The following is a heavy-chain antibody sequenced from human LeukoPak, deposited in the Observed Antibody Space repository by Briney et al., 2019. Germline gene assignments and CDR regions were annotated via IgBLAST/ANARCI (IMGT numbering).Heavy chain of an antibody. D-gene: IGHD1-26*01. CDR1: GFTFSGSA. CDR3: ARADLQLGYYYYYMDV. CDR2: IRSKANSYAT. J-gene: IGHJ6*03. Sequence: GGSLRLSCAASGFTFSGSAMHWARQASGKGLEWVGRIRSKANSYATAYAASVKGRFTISRDDSKNTAYLQMNSLKTEDTAVYYCARADLQLGYYYYYMDVWGKGTTVTVSS. V-gene: IGHV3-73*01.